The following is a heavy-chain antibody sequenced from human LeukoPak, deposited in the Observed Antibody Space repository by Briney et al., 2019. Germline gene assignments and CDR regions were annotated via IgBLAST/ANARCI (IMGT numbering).Heavy chain of an antibody. Sequence: PGGSLRLSCAASGFTFSSYAMSWVRQAPGKGLEWVSAISGSGGSTYYADSVKGRFTISRDNSKNTLYLQMNSLRAEDTAVYYCAKDLDPNMYSSSPIDIWGQGTMVTVSS. J-gene: IGHJ3*02. D-gene: IGHD6-13*01. CDR2: ISGSGGST. CDR3: AKDLDPNMYSSSPIDI. CDR1: GFTFSSYA. V-gene: IGHV3-23*01.